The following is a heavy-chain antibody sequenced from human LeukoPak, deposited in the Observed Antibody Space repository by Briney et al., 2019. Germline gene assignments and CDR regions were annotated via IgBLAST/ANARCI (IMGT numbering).Heavy chain of an antibody. Sequence: SETLSLTCAVYGGSLNGYYWSWIRQPPGRGLEWIGEIHFSGSINYNPSLEGRATITVDTSKNQFSLRLSSVTAADTAVYYCARGFDRAKVAYWGQGTLVTVSS. D-gene: IGHD5-12*01. CDR3: ARGFDRAKVAY. J-gene: IGHJ4*02. CDR2: IHFSGSI. V-gene: IGHV4-34*01. CDR1: GGSLNGYY.